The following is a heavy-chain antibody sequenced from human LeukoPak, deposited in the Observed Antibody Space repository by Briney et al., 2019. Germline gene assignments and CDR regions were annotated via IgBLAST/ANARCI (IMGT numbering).Heavy chain of an antibody. J-gene: IGHJ3*01. CDR2: INPNSGGT. Sequence: ASVRVSCKASGYTFTAYYMHWVRQAPGQGLEWMGWINPNSGGTNYAQKFQGRVTMTRDTSISTAYMELSRLRSDDTAVYYCARDYYDSSGFGAFDVWGQGTMVTVSS. V-gene: IGHV1-2*02. D-gene: IGHD3-22*01. CDR1: GYTFTAYY. CDR3: ARDYYDSSGFGAFDV.